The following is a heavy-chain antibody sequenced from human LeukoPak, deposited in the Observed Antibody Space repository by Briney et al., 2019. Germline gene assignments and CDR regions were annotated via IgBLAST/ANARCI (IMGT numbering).Heavy chain of an antibody. V-gene: IGHV3-21*01. Sequence: GGSLRLSCAASGFTFSTYSMNWVRQAPGKGLEWVSSISSSSSYIHYADSVKGRFTISRDNAKNSLYLQMNSLRAEDTAVYYCARGGGGSYYHLLDYWGQGTLVTVSS. J-gene: IGHJ4*02. D-gene: IGHD1-26*01. CDR3: ARGGGGSYYHLLDY. CDR1: GFTFSTYS. CDR2: ISSSSSYI.